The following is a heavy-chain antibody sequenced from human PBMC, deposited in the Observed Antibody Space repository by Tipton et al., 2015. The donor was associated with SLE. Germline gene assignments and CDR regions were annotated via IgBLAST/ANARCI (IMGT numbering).Heavy chain of an antibody. V-gene: IGHV4-4*08. D-gene: IGHD4-23*01. CDR3: AREGAGGGYFEH. CDR1: GGSIISHY. J-gene: IGHJ4*02. CDR2: ISASGGT. Sequence: TLSLTCTVSGGSIISHYWTWIRQAPGRGLEWIGHISASGGTNYNPSLKSRVNISVDTSKNEFSLKLISVTAADSAVYYCAREGAGGGYFEHWGQGILVTVSS.